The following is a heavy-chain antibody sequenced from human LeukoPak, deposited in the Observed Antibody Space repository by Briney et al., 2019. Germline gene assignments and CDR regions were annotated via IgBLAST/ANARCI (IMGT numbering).Heavy chain of an antibody. CDR2: ISSSSSYI. CDR3: ARDRGWELSSYYFDY. CDR1: GFTFSSYS. V-gene: IGHV3-21*01. J-gene: IGHJ4*02. D-gene: IGHD1-26*01. Sequence: GGSLRLSCAASGFTFSSYSMNWVRQAPGKGLEWVSSISSSSSYIYYADSVKGRFTISRDNAKNSLYLQMNSLRAEDTAVYYCARDRGWELSSYYFDYWGQGTLVTVSS.